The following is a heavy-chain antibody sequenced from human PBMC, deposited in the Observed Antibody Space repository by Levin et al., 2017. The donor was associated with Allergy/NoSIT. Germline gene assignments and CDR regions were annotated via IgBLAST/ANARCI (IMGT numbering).Heavy chain of an antibody. V-gene: IGHV3-23*01. D-gene: IGHD5-18*01. J-gene: IGHJ4*02. CDR3: AKDWGYTYGPSDY. CDR2: ISGSGATT. Sequence: GGSLRLSCAASGFTFSNYAMSWVRQAPGKGLEWVSGISGSGATTYYADSVKGRFTVSRDNSKNTLDLQMNSLRVDDTAVYYCAKDWGYTYGPSDYWGQGTLVTVSS. CDR1: GFTFSNYA.